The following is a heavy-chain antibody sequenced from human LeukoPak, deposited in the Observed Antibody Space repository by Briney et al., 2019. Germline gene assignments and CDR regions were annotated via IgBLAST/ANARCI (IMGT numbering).Heavy chain of an antibody. CDR3: AREIVWVVPAATGLDV. J-gene: IGHJ6*02. CDR2: INWNGGST. D-gene: IGHD2-2*01. CDR1: GFTFDDYG. V-gene: IGHV3-20*04. Sequence: PGGSLRLSCAASGFTFDDYGMSWVRQAPGKGLEWVSDINWNGGSTGYADSVKGRFTISRDNAKNSLYLQMNSLRAEDTALYYCAREIVWVVPAATGLDVWGQGTTVTVSS.